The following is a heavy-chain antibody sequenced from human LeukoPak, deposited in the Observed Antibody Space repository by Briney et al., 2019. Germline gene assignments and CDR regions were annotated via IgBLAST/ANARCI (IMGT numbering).Heavy chain of an antibody. CDR1: GFTFSDYY. CDR3: ARGGYSSSWYGVYGSYYYYMDV. J-gene: IGHJ6*03. D-gene: IGHD6-13*01. Sequence: GSLRLSCAASGFTFSDYYMSWIRQAPGKGLEWVSYISSSGSTIYYADSVKGRFTISGDNAKNSLYLQMNSLRAEDTAVYYCARGGYSSSWYGVYGSYYYYMDVWGKGTTVTVSS. V-gene: IGHV3-11*01. CDR2: ISSSGSTI.